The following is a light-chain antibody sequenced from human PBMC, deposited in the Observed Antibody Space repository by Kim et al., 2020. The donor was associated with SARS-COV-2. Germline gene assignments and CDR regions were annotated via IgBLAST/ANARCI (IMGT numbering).Light chain of an antibody. CDR2: WAS. CDR3: QQYYSTPYT. CDR1: LTVLYSSNNKNY. Sequence: DIVMTQSPDSLAVSLGERATINCKSSLTVLYSSNNKNYLAWYQHKPGQPPKLRIYWASTRESGVPDRFSGSGSGTDFTLTISSLQAEDVAVYYCQQYYSTPYTFGQGTKLEI. J-gene: IGKJ2*01. V-gene: IGKV4-1*01.